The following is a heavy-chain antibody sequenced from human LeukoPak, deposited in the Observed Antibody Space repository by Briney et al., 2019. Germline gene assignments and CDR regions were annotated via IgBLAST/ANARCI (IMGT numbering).Heavy chain of an antibody. CDR1: GYTLTELS. CDR2: FDPEDGET. Sequence: ASVKVSCKVSGYTLTELSMHWVRQAPGYGLEWMGGFDPEDGETIYAQKVQGRVTMTEDTSTDTAYMELSSLRSEDTAVYFCATVGELLVSRYFDYWGQGTLVTVSS. CDR3: ATVGELLVSRYFDY. J-gene: IGHJ4*02. D-gene: IGHD3-10*01. V-gene: IGHV1-24*01.